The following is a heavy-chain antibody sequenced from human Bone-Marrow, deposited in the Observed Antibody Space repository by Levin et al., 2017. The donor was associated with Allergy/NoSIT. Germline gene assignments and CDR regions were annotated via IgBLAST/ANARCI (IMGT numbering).Heavy chain of an antibody. CDR1: GASIKNFY. D-gene: IGHD6-13*01. Sequence: SETLSLTCTVSGASIKNFYWNWIRQSPGKGLEWIGHLYYGRSPNYNPSLESRVAISVDTSRNLLSLTLSSLTTADTAVYYCAREAPFTSSWHGAFDFWGQGTVVTVSS. J-gene: IGHJ3*01. V-gene: IGHV4-59*01. CDR3: AREAPFTSSWHGAFDF. CDR2: LYYGRSP.